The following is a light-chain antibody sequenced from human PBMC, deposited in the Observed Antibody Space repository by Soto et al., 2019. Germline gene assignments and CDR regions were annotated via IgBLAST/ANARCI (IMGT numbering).Light chain of an antibody. V-gene: IGKV1-5*03. CDR1: QSISSW. J-gene: IGKJ2*02. CDR3: QQYNSYLWT. Sequence: DIQMTQSPSTLSASVGDRVTITCRASQSISSWLAWYQQKPGKAPKLLIYKASSLESGVPSRFSGRGSGTEFTLTISSLKPDDFATYYCQQYNSYLWTFGQGTKLDIK. CDR2: KAS.